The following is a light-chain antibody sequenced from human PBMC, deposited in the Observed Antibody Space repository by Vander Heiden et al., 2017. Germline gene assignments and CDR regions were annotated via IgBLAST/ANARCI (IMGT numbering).Light chain of an antibody. Sequence: SGDALPQQYAYGYQQKPGQAPVLVIYKDSERPSGIPERFSGSSSGTTVTLTTNGDQAEDEADYYCHSADSSGNFVVFGGGTKLTVL. CDR2: KDS. V-gene: IGLV3-25*03. CDR1: ALPQQY. J-gene: IGLJ2*01. CDR3: HSADSSGNFVV.